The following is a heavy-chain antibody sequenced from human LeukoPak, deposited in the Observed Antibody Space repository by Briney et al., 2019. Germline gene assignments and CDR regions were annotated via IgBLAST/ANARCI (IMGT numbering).Heavy chain of an antibody. J-gene: IGHJ4*02. CDR1: GYTFTSYG. D-gene: IGHD3-10*01. CDR2: ISPYNGNT. V-gene: IGHV1-18*01. CDR3: ARGYSSGSYFGY. Sequence: GASVKVSSKASGYTFTSYGLSWVRQAPGQGLEWMGWISPYNGNTNYVQKLQGRVTMTTDTSTTTAYLELRSLRSDDTAVYYCARGYSSGSYFGYWGQGTLVTVSS.